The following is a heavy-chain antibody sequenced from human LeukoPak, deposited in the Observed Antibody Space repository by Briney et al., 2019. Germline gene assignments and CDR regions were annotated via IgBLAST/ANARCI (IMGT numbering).Heavy chain of an antibody. V-gene: IGHV4-34*01. CDR1: GGSFSGYY. CDR2: INHSGST. CDR3: ATIQDTAVVEFDY. Sequence: SETLSLTCAVYGGSFSGYYWSWIRQPPGKGLEWIGEINHSGSTNYNPSLKSRVTISVDTSKNQFSLKLSSVTAADTAVYYCATIQDTAVVEFDYWGQGTLVTVSS. J-gene: IGHJ4*02. D-gene: IGHD5-18*01.